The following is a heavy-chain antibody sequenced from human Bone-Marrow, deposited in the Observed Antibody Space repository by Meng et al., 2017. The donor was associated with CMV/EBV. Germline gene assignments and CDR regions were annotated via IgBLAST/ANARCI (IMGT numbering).Heavy chain of an antibody. V-gene: IGHV3-48*03. J-gene: IGHJ6*02. CDR3: ASPDIVVVPAATLRGVGMDV. CDR2: ISSSGSTI. Sequence: SCAASGFTFSSYEMNWVRQAPGKGLEWVSYISSSGSTIYYADSVKGRFTISRDNAKNSLYLQMNSLRAEDTAVYYCASPDIVVVPAATLRGVGMDVWGQGTTVTVSS. CDR1: GFTFSSYE. D-gene: IGHD2-2*01.